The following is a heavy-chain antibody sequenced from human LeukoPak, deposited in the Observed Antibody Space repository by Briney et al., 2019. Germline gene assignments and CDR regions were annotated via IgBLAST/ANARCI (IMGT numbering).Heavy chain of an antibody. J-gene: IGHJ3*02. V-gene: IGHV1-2*06. CDR3: AGEDNSSGYRPFDI. D-gene: IGHD3-22*01. Sequence: ASVKGSCKASGYTFTGYYIHWVRQAPGQGLDWMGRINPNNGGTNYAQKFQGRVTMTRDMSMSTAYMELSRLRSDDTAVYYCAGEDNSSGYRPFDIWGQGTMVTVPS. CDR2: INPNNGGT. CDR1: GYTFTGYY.